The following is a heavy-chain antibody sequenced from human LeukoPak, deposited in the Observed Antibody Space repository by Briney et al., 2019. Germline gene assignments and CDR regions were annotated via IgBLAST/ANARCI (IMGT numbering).Heavy chain of an antibody. CDR1: GYTFTCYY. CDR3: ARDLALDYYDSSGLDY. D-gene: IGHD3-22*01. J-gene: IGHJ4*02. V-gene: IGHV1-2*06. CDR2: INPNSGGT. Sequence: ASVKVSCKASGYTFTCYYMHWVRQAPGQGLEWMGRINPNSGGTNYAQKFQGRVAMTRDTSISTAYMELSRLRSDDTAVYYCARDLALDYYDSSGLDYWGQGTLVTVSS.